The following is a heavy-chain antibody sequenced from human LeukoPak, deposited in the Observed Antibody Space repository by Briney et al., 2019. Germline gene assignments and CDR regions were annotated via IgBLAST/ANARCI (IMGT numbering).Heavy chain of an antibody. J-gene: IGHJ6*02. Sequence: SETLSLTCTVSGGSISSYYWSWIRQPPGKGLEWIGYIYYSGSTNYNPSLKSRVTISVDTSKNQFSLKLSSVTAADTAVYYCARVHEDYYYYGMDVWGQGTTVTVSS. CDR3: ARVHEDYYYYGMDV. CDR2: IYYSGST. CDR1: GGSISSYY. V-gene: IGHV4-59*01.